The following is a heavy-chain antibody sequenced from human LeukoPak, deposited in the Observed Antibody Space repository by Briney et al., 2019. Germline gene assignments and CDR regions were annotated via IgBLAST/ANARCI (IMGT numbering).Heavy chain of an antibody. Sequence: GGSLRLSCSASGFTFSNYDMHWVRQEEGKGLEWVSSIGTGGHTYYAPSVKGRFTISRENDKNSLYLQMNSLGAGDKAIYYCTRGGLEAPCDVWGQGTMVAVSS. V-gene: IGHV3-13*01. CDR3: TRGGLEAPCDV. D-gene: IGHD5-24*01. CDR2: IGTGGHT. J-gene: IGHJ3*01. CDR1: GFTFSNYD.